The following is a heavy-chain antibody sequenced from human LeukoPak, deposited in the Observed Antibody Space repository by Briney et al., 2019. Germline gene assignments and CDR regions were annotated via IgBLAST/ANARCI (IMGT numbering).Heavy chain of an antibody. CDR1: GFTFSSYS. J-gene: IGHJ3*02. D-gene: IGHD3-9*01. Sequence: GSLRLSCAASGFTFSSYSMNWVRQAPGKGLEWVSSISSSSSYIYYADSVKGRFTISRDNAKNSLYLQMNSLKTEDTGVYYCTTALNFDILTGLYQPIAAFDIWGQGTLVTVSS. CDR3: TTALNFDILTGLYQPIAAFDI. V-gene: IGHV3-21*03. CDR2: ISSSSSYI.